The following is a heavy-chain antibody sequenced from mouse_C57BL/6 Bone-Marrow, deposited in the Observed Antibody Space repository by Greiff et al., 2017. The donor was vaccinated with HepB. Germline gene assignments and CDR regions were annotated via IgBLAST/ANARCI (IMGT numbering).Heavy chain of an antibody. CDR2: INPSNGGT. CDR1: GYTFTSYW. J-gene: IGHJ2*01. D-gene: IGHD1-1*01. V-gene: IGHV1-53*01. Sequence: QVQLKQPGTELVKPGASVKLSCKASGYTFTSYWMHWVKQRPGQGLEWIGNINPSNGGTNYNEKFKSKATLTVDKSSSTAYMQLSSLTSEDSAVYYCARSVPPSSTVALGPYWGQGTTLTVSS. CDR3: ARSVPPSSTVALGPY.